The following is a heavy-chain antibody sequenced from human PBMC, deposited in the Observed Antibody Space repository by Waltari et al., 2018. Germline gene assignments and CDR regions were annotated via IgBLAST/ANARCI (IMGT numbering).Heavy chain of an antibody. CDR3: AGRAGSGSPFDY. J-gene: IGHJ4*02. CDR1: GCSIRRSRYY. CDR2: NNYRWTT. V-gene: IGHV4-39*07. Sequence: QLQLPESGPGLVKPSETLSLTCTVSGCSIRRSRYYLGWIRQPPRKGQEWIGSNNYRWTTSYNPPNKRRATIAEATSKNQSSLKLSSVTAAATAVYCGAGRAGSGSPFDYWGQGTLVTVSS. D-gene: IGHD1-26*01.